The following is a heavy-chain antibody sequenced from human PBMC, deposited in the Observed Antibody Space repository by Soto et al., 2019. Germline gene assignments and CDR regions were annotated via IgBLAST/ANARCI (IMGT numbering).Heavy chain of an antibody. CDR3: AKMSGDYYGSGSYYNVGFDY. V-gene: IGHV3-23*01. D-gene: IGHD3-10*01. Sequence: EVQLLESGGGLVQPGGSRRLSCAASGYTVSSYAMSWVRQAPGKGLEWVAIITGSGGSTYYADSVKGRFTISRDNSKNTLYVQMNSLRAEDTAVYYCAKMSGDYYGSGSYYNVGFDYWGQGTLVTVSS. CDR1: GYTVSSYA. CDR2: ITGSGGST. J-gene: IGHJ4*02.